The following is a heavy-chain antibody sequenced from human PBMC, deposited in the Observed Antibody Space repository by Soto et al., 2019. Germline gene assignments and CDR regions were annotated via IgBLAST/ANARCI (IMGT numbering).Heavy chain of an antibody. CDR3: ATARRDGYNWGYYFDY. J-gene: IGHJ4*02. CDR1: GFTFSSYA. V-gene: IGHV3-23*01. CDR2: ISGSGGST. D-gene: IGHD1-1*01. Sequence: GGSLRLSCAASGFTFSSYAMNWVRQAPGKGLEWVSAISGSGGSTYYADSVKGRFTISRDNSKNTLYLQMNSLRAEDTAVYYCATARRDGYNWGYYFDYWGQGTLVTVSS.